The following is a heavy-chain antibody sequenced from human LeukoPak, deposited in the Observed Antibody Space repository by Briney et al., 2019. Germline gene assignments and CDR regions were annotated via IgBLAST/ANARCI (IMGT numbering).Heavy chain of an antibody. CDR3: ARRGQVVPAAMNYYYMDV. V-gene: IGHV1-18*04. CDR1: GYTFTGYY. Sequence: GASVKVSCKASGYTFTGYYMHWVRQAPGQGLEWMGWISAYNGNTNYAQKLQGRVTMTTDTSTSTAYMELRSLRSDDTAVYYCARRGQVVPAAMNYYYMDVWGKGTTVTISS. CDR2: ISAYNGNT. J-gene: IGHJ6*03. D-gene: IGHD2-2*01.